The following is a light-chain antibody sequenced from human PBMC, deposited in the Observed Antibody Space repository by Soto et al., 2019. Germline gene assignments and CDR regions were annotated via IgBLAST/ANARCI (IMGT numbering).Light chain of an antibody. CDR3: MQTTQWPHT. CDR1: QSLVSTDGYTS. Sequence: DVVLTQSSLSLPVTLGQPASISCRSSQSLVSTDGYTSLNWFQQRPGQSPRRLIYQASNRDSGVPDRFSGSGSGTIFTLKISRVEAEDVGLYYCMQTTQWPHTFGQGTKVDIK. CDR2: QAS. J-gene: IGKJ2*01. V-gene: IGKV2-30*01.